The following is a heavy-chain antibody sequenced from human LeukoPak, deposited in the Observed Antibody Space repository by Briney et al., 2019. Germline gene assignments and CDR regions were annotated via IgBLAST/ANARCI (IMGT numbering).Heavy chain of an antibody. J-gene: IGHJ4*02. Sequence: GAPVKVSCKVSGYTLTELSMHWVRQAPGKGLEWMGGFDPEDGETIYAQKFQGRVTMTEDTSTDTAYMELSSLRSEDTAVYYCATNYYGSGSYSSFDYWGQGTLVTVSS. CDR1: GYTLTELS. V-gene: IGHV1-24*01. D-gene: IGHD3-10*01. CDR2: FDPEDGET. CDR3: ATNYYGSGSYSSFDY.